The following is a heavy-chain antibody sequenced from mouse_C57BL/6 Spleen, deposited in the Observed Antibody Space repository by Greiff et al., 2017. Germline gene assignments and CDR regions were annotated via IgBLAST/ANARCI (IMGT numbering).Heavy chain of an antibody. J-gene: IGHJ2*01. V-gene: IGHV1-26*01. CDR1: GYTFTDYY. Sequence: EVQLQQSGPELVKPGASVKISCKASGYTFTDYYMNWVKQSHGKSLEWIGDINPNNGGTSYNQKFKGKATLTVDKSSSTAYMELRSLTSEDSAVYYCASVRGNYFDYWGQGTTLTVSS. CDR2: INPNNGGT. CDR3: ASVRGNYFDY.